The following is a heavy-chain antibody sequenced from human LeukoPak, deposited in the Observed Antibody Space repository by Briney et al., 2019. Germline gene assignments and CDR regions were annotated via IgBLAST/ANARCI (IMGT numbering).Heavy chain of an antibody. V-gene: IGHV3-23*01. D-gene: IGHD1-26*01. Sequence: GGLMRLSCAASGFTFSSYAMNWGRQAPGKGLEWVSIVSGSGDTTFYADSVKGRVTISRDNSKNTLYLQMSSLRAEDTAVYYCAKKVGGIYAFDRWGQGIIVSVSS. CDR1: GFTFSSYA. CDR2: VSGSGDTT. J-gene: IGHJ3*02. CDR3: AKKVGGIYAFDR.